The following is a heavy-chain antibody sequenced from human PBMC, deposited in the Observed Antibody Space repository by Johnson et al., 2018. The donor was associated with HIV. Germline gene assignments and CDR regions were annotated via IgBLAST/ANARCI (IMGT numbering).Heavy chain of an antibody. CDR3: ARDASPWGGDYVGYAFDL. D-gene: IGHD4-17*01. J-gene: IGHJ3*01. CDR2: ISSSGSSI. V-gene: IGHV3-11*04. Sequence: VQLVESGGGLVKPGGSLRLSCVTSGFGFSTYYMSWIRQAPGKGLECLSYISSSGSSIYYTDSVKGRFTISRDNTKKSLYLQMNSLTADDTASYYCARDASPWGGDYVGYAFDLWGQGTNVIVSS. CDR1: GFGFSTYY.